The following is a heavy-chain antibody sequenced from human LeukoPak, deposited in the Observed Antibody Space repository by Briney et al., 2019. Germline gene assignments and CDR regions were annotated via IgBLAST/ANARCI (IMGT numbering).Heavy chain of an antibody. CDR1: GGSISSGGYY. CDR3: ARLDNSTYCTNGVCYGSGYYYYYMDV. Sequence: SETLSLTCTVSGGSISSGGYYWSWIRQHPGKGLEWIGYIYYSGSTYYNPSLKRRVTISVDTSKNQFSLKLSSVTAADTAVYYCARLDNSTYCTNGVCYGSGYYYYYMDVWGKGTTVTVSS. CDR2: IYYSGST. J-gene: IGHJ6*03. D-gene: IGHD2-8*01. V-gene: IGHV4-31*03.